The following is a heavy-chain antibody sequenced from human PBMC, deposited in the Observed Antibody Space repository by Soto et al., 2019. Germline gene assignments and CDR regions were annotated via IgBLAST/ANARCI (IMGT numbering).Heavy chain of an antibody. D-gene: IGHD2-21*02. CDR2: IYWDDDK. CDR1: AFSLSTGGVG. CDR3: IQSRCGGDCLQSYASYYYYGMDV. Sequence: SGPTLVNPTQTLTLTCTFSAFSLSTGGVGVGWISQPPGKALEWLALIYWDDDKRYSPSLRSRLTITKDTSKNQVVLTMTNMDPVDTATYYCIQSRCGGDCLQSYASYYYYGMDVWGQGTKVTVSS. V-gene: IGHV2-5*02. J-gene: IGHJ6*02.